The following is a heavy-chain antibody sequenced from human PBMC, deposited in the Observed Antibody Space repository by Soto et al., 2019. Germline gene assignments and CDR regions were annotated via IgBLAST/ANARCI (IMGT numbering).Heavy chain of an antibody. CDR1: GYTFTSYG. V-gene: IGHV1-18*01. Sequence: QVQLVQSGAEVKKPGASVKVSCKASGYTFTSYGISWVRKAPGQGLEWMGWISAYNGHTNYAQKLQGRVTMTTDTSTSIAYMELGSLRSDDTAVYYCGRRGRDGGRPYGMDVWGQGTTVTVSS. D-gene: IGHD2-15*01. CDR3: GRRGRDGGRPYGMDV. CDR2: ISAYNGHT. J-gene: IGHJ6*02.